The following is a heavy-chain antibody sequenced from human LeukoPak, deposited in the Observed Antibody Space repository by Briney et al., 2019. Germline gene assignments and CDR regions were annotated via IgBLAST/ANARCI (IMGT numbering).Heavy chain of an antibody. CDR3: ARDSGNYLDAFDI. D-gene: IGHD1-26*01. V-gene: IGHV3-9*01. CDR2: ITWNSGNI. J-gene: IGHJ3*02. Sequence: GRSLRLSCTASGFTFDDYVMHWVRQAPGKGLEWVSSITWNSGNIGYADSVKGRFTISRDNAKNSLYLQMNSLRAEDTALYYCARDSGNYLDAFDIWGQGTMVTVSS. CDR1: GFTFDDYV.